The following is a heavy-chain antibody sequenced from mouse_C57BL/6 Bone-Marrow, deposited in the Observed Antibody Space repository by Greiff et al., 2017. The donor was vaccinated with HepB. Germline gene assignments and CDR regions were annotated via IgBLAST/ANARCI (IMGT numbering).Heavy chain of an antibody. CDR3: AREGVAYFDY. CDR2: IDPSDSYT. Sequence: VQLQQPGAELVRPGTSVKLSCKASGYTFTSYWMHWVKQRPGQGLEWIGVIDPSDSYTNYNQKFKGKATLTVDTSSSTAYMQLSSLTSEDSAVYYCAREGVAYFDYWGQGTTLTVSS. J-gene: IGHJ2*01. CDR1: GYTFTSYW. V-gene: IGHV1-59*01.